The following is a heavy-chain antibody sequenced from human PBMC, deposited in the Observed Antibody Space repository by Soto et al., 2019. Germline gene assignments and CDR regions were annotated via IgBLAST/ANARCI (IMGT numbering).Heavy chain of an antibody. Sequence: SETLSLTCIVSGDAIRNYYCSWIRQTPGRGLEWIGCVHESGSTDYNPSLKGRVTISLHTSKSQFSLSLRSATAADTATYYCARGTRALITSFFAYWGQGIPVTVSS. D-gene: IGHD1-20*01. CDR1: GDAIRNYY. J-gene: IGHJ4*02. CDR2: VHESGST. V-gene: IGHV4-59*03. CDR3: ARGTRALITSFFAY.